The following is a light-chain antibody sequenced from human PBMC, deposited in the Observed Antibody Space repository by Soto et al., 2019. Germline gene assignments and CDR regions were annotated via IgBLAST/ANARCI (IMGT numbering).Light chain of an antibody. J-gene: IGKJ1*01. Sequence: AIQMTQSPSSLSASVGDRVTITCRASQDVSNYVGWYQQTPGKAPKLLIYGAYSLQSGVPSRFSGSGSGADFTLTISSLQPEDFATYFCLQDYGYPWTFGQGTRVEVK. V-gene: IGKV1-6*01. CDR1: QDVSNY. CDR2: GAY. CDR3: LQDYGYPWT.